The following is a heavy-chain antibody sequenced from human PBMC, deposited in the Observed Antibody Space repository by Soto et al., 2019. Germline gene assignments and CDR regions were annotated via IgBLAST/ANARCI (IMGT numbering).Heavy chain of an antibody. V-gene: IGHV3-30-3*01. Sequence: SCKASGGTFSSYAMHWVRQAPDKGLEWVAVISYDGSNKYYADSVKGRFTISRDNSKDTLYLQMNSLRAEDTAVYYCARVRAYSSGWADYWGQGTLVTVSS. D-gene: IGHD6-19*01. CDR3: ARVRAYSSGWADY. J-gene: IGHJ4*02. CDR2: ISYDGSNK. CDR1: GGTFSSYA.